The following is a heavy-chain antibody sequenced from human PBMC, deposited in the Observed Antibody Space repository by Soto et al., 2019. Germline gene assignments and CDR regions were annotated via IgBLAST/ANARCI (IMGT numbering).Heavy chain of an antibody. CDR1: GGSISSYY. J-gene: IGHJ3*02. Sequence: QVQLQESGPGLVKPSETLSLTCTVSGGSISSYYWTWIRQPSRKGLEWIGYIYYSGTTNYSPSLKTRVTIALDTSKNQNSLKLSSLTAAETAVYYCTRARRYFGVGPDIWGQGTMVTVSS. CDR2: IYYSGTT. CDR3: TRARRYFGVGPDI. V-gene: IGHV4-59*01. D-gene: IGHD3-9*01.